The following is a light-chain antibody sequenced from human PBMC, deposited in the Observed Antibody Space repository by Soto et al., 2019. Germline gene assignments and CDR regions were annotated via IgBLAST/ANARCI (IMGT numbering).Light chain of an antibody. Sequence: DIQMTQSPSSLSASVGDRVTMAFRASQSISSYLNWYQQKPGKAPKLLIYAASSLQSGVPSRFSGSGSGTDFTLTISSLQPEDFATYYCQQSYSTPRATFGQGTKVDIK. CDR2: AAS. J-gene: IGKJ1*01. CDR3: QQSYSTPRAT. CDR1: QSISSY. V-gene: IGKV1-39*01.